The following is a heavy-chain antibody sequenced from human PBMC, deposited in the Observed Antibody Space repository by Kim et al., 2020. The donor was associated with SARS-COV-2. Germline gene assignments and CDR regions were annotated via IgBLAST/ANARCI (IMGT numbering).Heavy chain of an antibody. D-gene: IGHD3-16*01. CDR3: ARGPGALRLGDDY. CDR2: INPNNGGT. Sequence: ASVKVSCKASGYTFTDYYIHWVRQAPGQGLEWMGRINPNNGGTNNAQNFQGKVTMTTDTSISTAYMDLSSLSSDDTAIFYCARGPGALRLGDDYWGQGTLVTVSS. J-gene: IGHJ4*02. V-gene: IGHV1-2*06. CDR1: GYTFTDYY.